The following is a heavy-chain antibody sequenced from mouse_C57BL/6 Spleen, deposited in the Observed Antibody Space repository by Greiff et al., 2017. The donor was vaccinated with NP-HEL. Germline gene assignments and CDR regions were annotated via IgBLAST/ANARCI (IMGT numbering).Heavy chain of an antibody. J-gene: IGHJ2*01. D-gene: IGHD1-1*01. V-gene: IGHV1-82*01. CDR1: GYAFSSSW. Sequence: VQLQQSGPELVKPGASVKISCKASGYAFSSSWMNWVKQRPGKGLEWIGRIYPGDGDTNYNGKFKGKATLTADKSSSTAYMQLSSLTSEDSAVYFCARRGTVVANYFDYWGQGTTLTVSS. CDR2: IYPGDGDT. CDR3: ARRGTVVANYFDY.